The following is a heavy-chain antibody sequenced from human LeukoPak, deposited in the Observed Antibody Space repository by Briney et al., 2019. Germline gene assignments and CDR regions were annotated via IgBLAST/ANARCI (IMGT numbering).Heavy chain of an antibody. J-gene: IGHJ4*02. CDR2: IKQDGSEK. Sequence: GGSLRLSCAASGFTFSSYWMSWVRQAPGKGLEWVANIKQDGSEKYYVDSVKGRFTISRGNAKNSLYLQMNSLRAEDTAVYYCARDNDYLAFDYWGQGTLVTVS. D-gene: IGHD4-11*01. V-gene: IGHV3-7*01. CDR3: ARDNDYLAFDY. CDR1: GFTFSSYW.